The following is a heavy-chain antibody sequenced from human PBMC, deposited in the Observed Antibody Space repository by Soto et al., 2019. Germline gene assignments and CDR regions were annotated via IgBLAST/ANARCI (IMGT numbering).Heavy chain of an antibody. CDR2: ISYDGSNK. J-gene: IGHJ6*02. D-gene: IGHD1-7*01. Sequence: QVQLVESGGGVVQPGRSLRLSCAASGFTFSSYAMHWVRQAPGKGLEWVAVISYDGSNKYYADSVKGRFTISRDNSKNPRYPQMISLRAEDTAVYYCARDGITGTTAGGYYYYGMDVWGQGTTVTVSS. CDR3: ARDGITGTTAGGYYYYGMDV. V-gene: IGHV3-30-3*01. CDR1: GFTFSSYA.